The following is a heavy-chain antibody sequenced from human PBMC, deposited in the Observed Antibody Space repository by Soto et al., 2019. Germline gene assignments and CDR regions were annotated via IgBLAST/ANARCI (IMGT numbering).Heavy chain of an antibody. CDR1: GGSISGCCYY. D-gene: IGHD3-9*01. Sequence: SETLSLTCAVYGGSISGCCYYWSCLRQHPGQGLECIGYIYYRGSTYYNPSLKSRVTISVDTSKNQFSLKLSSVTAADTAVYYCARGTGVLRYFDWVDYWGQGTLVTVSS. J-gene: IGHJ4*02. V-gene: IGHV4-31*11. CDR2: IYYRGST. CDR3: ARGTGVLRYFDWVDY.